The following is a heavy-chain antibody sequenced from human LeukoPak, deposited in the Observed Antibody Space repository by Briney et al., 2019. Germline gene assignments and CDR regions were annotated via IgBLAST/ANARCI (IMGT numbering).Heavy chain of an antibody. CDR1: GFTFSTYG. J-gene: IGHJ4*02. Sequence: GGSLSLSCAASGFTFSTYGIHWVRQPPGKGLEWVAVIWPDGSSRYYADSVKGRFTISRDNSKNTLYLQMNSLRAEDTAVYFCARASGVFDYWGQGTLVTVSS. CDR2: IWPDGSSR. CDR3: ARASGVFDY. D-gene: IGHD3-10*01. V-gene: IGHV3-33*01.